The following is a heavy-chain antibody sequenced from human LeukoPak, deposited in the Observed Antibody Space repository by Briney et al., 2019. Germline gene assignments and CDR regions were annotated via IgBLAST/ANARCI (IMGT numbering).Heavy chain of an antibody. CDR3: ARGTGRAVGAHFDY. J-gene: IGHJ4*02. D-gene: IGHD1-26*01. CDR1: GGSISSYY. CDR2: IYYSGST. V-gene: IGHV4-59*01. Sequence: SETLSLTCTVSGGSISSYYWSWIRQPPGKGLEWIGYIYYSGSTNYNPSLKSRVTISVDTSKNQFSLKLSSVTAADTAVYYCARGTGRAVGAHFDYWGQGALVTVSS.